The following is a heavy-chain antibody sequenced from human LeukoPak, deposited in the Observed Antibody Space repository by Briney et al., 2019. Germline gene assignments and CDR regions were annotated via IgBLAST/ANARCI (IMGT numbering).Heavy chain of an antibody. CDR2: INHSGST. Sequence: SETLSLTCAVYGGSFSGYYWSWIRQPPGKGLEWIGKINHSGSTNYNPSLKGRVTISVDTSENQFSLKLSSVTAADTAVYYCARVGSDRYGEENKNWFDPWGQGTLVTVSS. V-gene: IGHV4-34*01. J-gene: IGHJ5*02. CDR1: GGSFSGYY. D-gene: IGHD4-17*01. CDR3: ARVGSDRYGEENKNWFDP.